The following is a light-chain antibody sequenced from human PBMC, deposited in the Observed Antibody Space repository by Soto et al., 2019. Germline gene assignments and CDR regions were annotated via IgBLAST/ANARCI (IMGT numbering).Light chain of an antibody. CDR2: DAS. V-gene: IGKV1-5*01. CDR1: QNINSW. Sequence: DIQMTQSPSTVSASVGERVTITCRASQNINSWLAWYQQKPGSAPKVLIYDASSLQSGVPSRFSGSASGTDFTLTISSLQPEDFATYYCQQLNSYPSITFGQGTRLEIK. CDR3: QQLNSYPSIT. J-gene: IGKJ5*01.